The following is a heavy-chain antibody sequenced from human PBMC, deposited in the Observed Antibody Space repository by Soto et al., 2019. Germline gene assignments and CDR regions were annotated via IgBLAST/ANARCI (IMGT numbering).Heavy chain of an antibody. CDR1: GYTFSDYY. J-gene: IGHJ4*02. Sequence: QVQLVQSGAEVRKPGASVKVSCKASGYTFSDYYIHWVRQAPGQGLEWMGWINPNSGGTKYAPKFPGGVTMTRDTSITTDSMELSRLRSGDTAVYYCAREPATAKPEGVDFWGQGTLVTVSS. V-gene: IGHV1-2*02. CDR3: AREPATAKPEGVDF. D-gene: IGHD1-1*01. CDR2: INPNSGGT.